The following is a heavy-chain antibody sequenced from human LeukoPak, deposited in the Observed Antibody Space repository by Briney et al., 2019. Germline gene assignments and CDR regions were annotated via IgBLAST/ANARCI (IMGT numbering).Heavy chain of an antibody. V-gene: IGHV1-18*01. D-gene: IGHD3-22*01. Sequence: ASVKVSCKASGYTFTSYGISWVRQAPGQGLEWMGWISAYNGNTNYAQKHQGRVTMTTDTSTSTAYMELRSLRSDDTAVYYCARGGGSNYYDSSPASWFDPWGQGTLVTVSS. CDR3: ARGGGSNYYDSSPASWFDP. CDR2: ISAYNGNT. J-gene: IGHJ5*02. CDR1: GYTFTSYG.